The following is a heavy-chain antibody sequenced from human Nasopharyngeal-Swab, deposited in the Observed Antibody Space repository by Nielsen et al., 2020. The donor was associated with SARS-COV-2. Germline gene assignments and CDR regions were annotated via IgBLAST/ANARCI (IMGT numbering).Heavy chain of an antibody. V-gene: IGHV3-23*01. CDR1: GFTFSTFG. Sequence: GESLKISCTASGFTFSTFGMSWVRQAPGKGLEWVSRISGSGSYADYADSVKGRFTISRDNSKNTLYLQMNSPRAEDTAVYFCAKGGLSIYGDSYYFDFWGQGSLVTVSS. CDR2: ISGSGSYA. J-gene: IGHJ4*02. CDR3: AKGGLSIYGDSYYFDF. D-gene: IGHD4-17*01.